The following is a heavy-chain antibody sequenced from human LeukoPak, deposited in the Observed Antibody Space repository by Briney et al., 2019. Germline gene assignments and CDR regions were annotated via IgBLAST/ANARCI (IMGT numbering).Heavy chain of an antibody. CDR2: IYYSGRT. V-gene: IGHV4-31*11. J-gene: IGHJ3*02. D-gene: IGHD3-10*01. Sequence: PSGTLSLTCAVSGGSISSGGYYWNCIRQHPGKGLEWLGFIYYSGRTYYNPSLKSRVTISVDTTKNKFSRKLSSVTAAETAVYYCARAHITEGVVDGFDIWGQGTMVTVSS. CDR1: GGSISSGGYY. CDR3: ARAHITEGVVDGFDI.